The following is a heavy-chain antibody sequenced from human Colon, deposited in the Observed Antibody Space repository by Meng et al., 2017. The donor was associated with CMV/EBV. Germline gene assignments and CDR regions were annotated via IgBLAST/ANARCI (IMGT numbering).Heavy chain of an antibody. CDR2: FDPRGDST. Sequence: SCKIFGYQFKFSSMHWVRQAPGQGLEWMGIFDPRGDSTNYAQKFQGRLTLSEDRSRTTMYMELSGLRSEDTAIYYCARDNSHWSKDFWGQGTLVTVSS. D-gene: IGHD4-11*01. J-gene: IGHJ4*02. CDR3: ARDNSHWSKDF. V-gene: IGHV1-46*02. CDR1: GYQFKFSS.